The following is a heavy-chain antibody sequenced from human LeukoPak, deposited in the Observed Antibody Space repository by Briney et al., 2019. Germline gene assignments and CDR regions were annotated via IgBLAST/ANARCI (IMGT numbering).Heavy chain of an antibody. D-gene: IGHD3-10*01. CDR3: ARGSPYGSGSPFDY. Sequence: SETLSLTCTVSGGSVSSGNYYWSWIRQPPGKGLEWIGYISYSGSTNFNPSLKSRVTISVDTSKNQFSLKLSSVTAADTAVYYCARGSPYGSGSPFDYWGQGTLVTVSS. CDR1: GGSVSSGNYY. CDR2: ISYSGST. J-gene: IGHJ4*02. V-gene: IGHV4-61*01.